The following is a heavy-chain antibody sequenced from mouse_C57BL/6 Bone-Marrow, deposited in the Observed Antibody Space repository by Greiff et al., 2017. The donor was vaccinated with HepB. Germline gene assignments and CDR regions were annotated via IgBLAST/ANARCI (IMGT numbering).Heavy chain of an antibody. CDR2: IDPSDSYT. CDR1: GYTFTSYW. Sequence: QVQLQQPGAELVKPGASVKLSCKASGYTFTSYWMQWVKQRPGQGLEWIGEIDPSDSYTNYNQKFKGKATLTVDTSSSTAYMQLSSLTSEASEVYYCARDGILRYPAWFAYWGQGTLVTVSA. J-gene: IGHJ3*01. D-gene: IGHD1-1*01. V-gene: IGHV1-50*01. CDR3: ARDGILRYPAWFAY.